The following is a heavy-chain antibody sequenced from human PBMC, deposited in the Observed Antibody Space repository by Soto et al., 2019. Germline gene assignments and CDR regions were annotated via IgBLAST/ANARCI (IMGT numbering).Heavy chain of an antibody. D-gene: IGHD3-9*01. CDR1: SDSLSSGGHY. CDR3: ARVDHRGYFAILTDY. CDR2: IYDSVNT. V-gene: IGHV4-31*03. J-gene: IGHJ4*02. Sequence: LSLTCTVSSDSLSSGGHYWSWIRQHPGKGLEWIGHIYDSVNTYYSPSLRSRVTISADMSKNQFSLNLRSVTAADTAVYYCARVDHRGYFAILTDYWGQGTLVTVSS.